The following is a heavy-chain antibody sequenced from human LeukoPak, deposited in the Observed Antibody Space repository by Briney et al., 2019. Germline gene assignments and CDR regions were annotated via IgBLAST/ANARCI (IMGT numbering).Heavy chain of an antibody. J-gene: IGHJ4*02. CDR2: INPSGGST. Sequence: GASVKVSCKASGYTFTSYYMHWVRQAPGQGLEWMGIINPSGGSTSYAQKFQGRVTMTRDTSTSTAYMELSSLRSEDTAVYYCARDPHYYDSSGSAHDYWGQGTLVTVSS. CDR3: ARDPHYYDSSGSAHDY. D-gene: IGHD3-22*01. V-gene: IGHV1-46*01. CDR1: GYTFTSYY.